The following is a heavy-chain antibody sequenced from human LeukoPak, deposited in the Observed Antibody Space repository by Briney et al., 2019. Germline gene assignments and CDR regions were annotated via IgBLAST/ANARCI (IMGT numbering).Heavy chain of an antibody. J-gene: IGHJ6*02. CDR2: ISSSSSYI. Sequence: PGGSLRLSCAASGFTFSSYSMNWVRQAPGKGLEWVSSISSSSSYIYYADSVKGRFTISRDNAKNSLYLQMNSLRAEDTALYYCAKESQPLDYYSHMDVWGQGTTVTVSS. CDR1: GFTFSSYS. CDR3: AKESQPLDYYSHMDV. D-gene: IGHD2-2*01. V-gene: IGHV3-21*04.